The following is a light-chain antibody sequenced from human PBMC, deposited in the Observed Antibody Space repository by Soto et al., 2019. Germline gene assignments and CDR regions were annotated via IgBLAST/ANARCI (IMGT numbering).Light chain of an antibody. Sequence: DIQMSHSPSSVSASIGDRVTITCRASQVTSTFLAWDQQKPGQAPRLMIYAASRWHGGIPSRFSGSGSGTEFTLTISRLEPEDCAAYYCQQASSLPPTFGQGTRLEIK. CDR2: AAS. J-gene: IGKJ5*01. CDR1: QVTSTF. V-gene: IGKV1-12*01. CDR3: QQASSLPPT.